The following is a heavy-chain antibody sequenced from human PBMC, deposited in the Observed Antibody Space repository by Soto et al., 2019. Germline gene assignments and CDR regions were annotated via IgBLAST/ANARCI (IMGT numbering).Heavy chain of an antibody. CDR2: IWYDGSNK. V-gene: IGHV3-33*08. CDR3: ARVPAPGYYYGMDV. Sequence: GGSLRLSCAASGFTFGGYAMSWVRQAPGKGLEWVSVIWYDGSNKYYADSVKGRFTISRDNSKNTLYLQMNSLRAEDTAVYYCARVPAPGYYYGMDVWGQGTTVTVS. D-gene: IGHD2-2*01. J-gene: IGHJ6*02. CDR1: GFTFGGYA.